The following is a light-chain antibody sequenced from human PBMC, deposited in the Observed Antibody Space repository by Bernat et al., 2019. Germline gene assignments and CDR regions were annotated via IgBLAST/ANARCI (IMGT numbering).Light chain of an antibody. CDR2: AAS. V-gene: IGKV1-39*01. Sequence: DIQMTQSPSSLSASVGDRVTISCRASQSISNYLNWYQLKLGKAPKLLIYAASILQSGVPSRFSGSGSGTDFTLTISSLQPEDFVTYYCQQSYSTPYTFGQGTKLEI. J-gene: IGKJ2*01. CDR1: QSISNY. CDR3: QQSYSTPYT.